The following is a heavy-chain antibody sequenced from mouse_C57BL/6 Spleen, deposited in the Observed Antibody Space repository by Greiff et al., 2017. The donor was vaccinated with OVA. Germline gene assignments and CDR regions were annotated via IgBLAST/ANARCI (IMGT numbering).Heavy chain of an antibody. V-gene: IGHV2-6-1*01. D-gene: IGHD2-3*01. CDR1: GFSLTSYG. J-gene: IGHJ4*01. Sequence: VQLQQSGPGLVAPSQSLSITCTVSGFSLTSYGVHWVRQPPGKGLEWLVVIWSDGSTTYNSALNSRLSISKDNSKSQVFLKMNSLQTDDTAMYYCARHDGYPYYAMDYWGQGTSVTVSS. CDR3: ARHDGYPYYAMDY. CDR2: IWSDGST.